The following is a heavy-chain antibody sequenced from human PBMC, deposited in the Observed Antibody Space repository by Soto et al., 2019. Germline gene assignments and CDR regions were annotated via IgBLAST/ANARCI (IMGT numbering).Heavy chain of an antibody. V-gene: IGHV3-30*18. CDR1: GFTFSSYG. Sequence: QVQLVESGGGVVQPGRSLRLSCAASGFTFSSYGMHWVRQAPGKGLEWVAVISYDGSNKYYADSVKGRFTISRDNSNNTLYLQMNSLRAEDTAVYYRAKDHHGMITFGGVIVYYFDYWGQGTLVTVSS. CDR3: AKDHHGMITFGGVIVYYFDY. J-gene: IGHJ4*02. CDR2: ISYDGSNK. D-gene: IGHD3-16*02.